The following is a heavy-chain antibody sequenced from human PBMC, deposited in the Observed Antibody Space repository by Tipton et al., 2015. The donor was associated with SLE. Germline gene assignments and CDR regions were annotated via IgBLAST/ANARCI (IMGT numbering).Heavy chain of an antibody. V-gene: IGHV4-31*03. Sequence: TLSLTCTVSGGSISSGGYYWSWIRQHPGKGLEWIGYIYYSGSTYYNPSLKSRVTISVDTSKNQFSLKLSSVTAADTAVYYCARDLREYGDAHFDYWGQGTPVTVSS. CDR2: IYYSGST. CDR1: GGSISSGGYY. D-gene: IGHD4-17*01. CDR3: ARDLREYGDAHFDY. J-gene: IGHJ4*02.